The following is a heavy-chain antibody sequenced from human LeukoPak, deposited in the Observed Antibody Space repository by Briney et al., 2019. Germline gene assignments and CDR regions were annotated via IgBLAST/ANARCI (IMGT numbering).Heavy chain of an antibody. CDR2: ICYDGSNK. D-gene: IGHD3-9*01. CDR3: ARESDILTGYPDY. Sequence: GRSLRLSCAASVFTFSSYGMHWVRPAPGKGLEGVAVICYDGSNKYYADAVTGRFTISRDNYKNTLYLQMNSKRAEDTAVYYCARESDILTGYPDYWGQGTLVTVSS. V-gene: IGHV3-33*01. CDR1: VFTFSSYG. J-gene: IGHJ4*02.